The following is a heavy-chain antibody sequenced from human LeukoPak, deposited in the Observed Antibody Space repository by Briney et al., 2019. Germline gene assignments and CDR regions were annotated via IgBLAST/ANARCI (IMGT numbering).Heavy chain of an antibody. Sequence: PGGSLRLSCAASGFTLSNYDMHWVRQAPGKGLEWVAFIRYDGTNKYYADSVKGRFTISRDNSKNTLYLQMNSLRAEDTAVYYCANSPGVVDYWGQGPLVTVPS. J-gene: IGHJ4*02. CDR3: ANSPGVVDY. V-gene: IGHV3-30*02. CDR2: IRYDGTNK. CDR1: GFTLSNYD. D-gene: IGHD3-3*01.